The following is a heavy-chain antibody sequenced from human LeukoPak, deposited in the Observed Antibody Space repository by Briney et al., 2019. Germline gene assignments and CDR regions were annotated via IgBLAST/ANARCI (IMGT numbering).Heavy chain of an antibody. J-gene: IGHJ6*02. CDR3: AKDQVATIFGVVSVGYGMDV. CDR1: GFTFSSYA. D-gene: IGHD3-3*01. CDR2: ISGSGGST. Sequence: HPGRSLRLSCAASGFTFSSYAMSWVRQAPGKGLEWVSAISGSGGSTYYADSVKGRFTISRDNSKNTLYLQMNSLRAEDTAVYYCAKDQVATIFGVVSVGYGMDVWGQGTTVTVSS. V-gene: IGHV3-23*01.